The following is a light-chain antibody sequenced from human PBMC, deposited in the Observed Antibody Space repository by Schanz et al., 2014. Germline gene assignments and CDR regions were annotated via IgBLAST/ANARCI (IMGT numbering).Light chain of an antibody. J-gene: IGKJ3*01. CDR3: QQYGSSPPGT. V-gene: IGKV3-20*01. CDR2: GAS. CDR1: QSVSSSY. Sequence: EIVLTQSPGTLSLSPGERATLSCRASQSVSSSYLAWYQQKPGQTPRLPINGASSRATGIPDRFSGSGSGTDFTLTISRLEPEDFAVYYCQQYGSSPPGTFGPGTKVDIK.